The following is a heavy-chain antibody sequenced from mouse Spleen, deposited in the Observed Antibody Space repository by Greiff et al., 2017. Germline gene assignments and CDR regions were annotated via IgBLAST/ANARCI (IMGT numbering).Heavy chain of an antibody. CDR2: ISSGGSYT. CDR1: GFTFSSYT. CDR3: TRVFAY. J-gene: IGHJ3*01. Sequence: EVHLVESGGGLVKPGGSLKLSCAASGFTFSSYTMSWVRQTPEKRLEWVATISSGGSYTYYPDSVKGRFTISRDNAKNTLYLQMSSLKSEDTAMYYCTRVFAYWGQGTLVTVSA. V-gene: IGHV5-6-4*01.